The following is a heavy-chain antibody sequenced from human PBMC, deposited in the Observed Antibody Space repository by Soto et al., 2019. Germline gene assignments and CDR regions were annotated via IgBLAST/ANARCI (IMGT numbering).Heavy chain of an antibody. CDR1: GGSMSRGGQS. Sequence: PSETLSLTCAVSGGSMSRGGQSWSWIRQPPGKGLEWLGFIYYTGSTYYNPSLKSRVTLSVDRSKNQFSLNLTSVTAADTAMHFCARATTGPSPSWDVWGHGTTVTVSS. J-gene: IGHJ6*02. CDR3: ARATTGPSPSWDV. CDR2: IYYTGST. D-gene: IGHD3-10*01. V-gene: IGHV4-30-2*01.